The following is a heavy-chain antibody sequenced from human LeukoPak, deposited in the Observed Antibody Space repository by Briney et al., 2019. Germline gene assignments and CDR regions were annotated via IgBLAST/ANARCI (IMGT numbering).Heavy chain of an antibody. Sequence: SVKVSCKASGGTFSSYAISWVRQAPGQGLEWMGGIIPIFGTANYAQKFQGRVTITTDESTSTAYMELSSLRSEDTAVYYCGGSTLNYDFWSGYPRYYYYMDVWGKGTTVTVSS. D-gene: IGHD3-3*01. J-gene: IGHJ6*03. CDR3: GGSTLNYDFWSGYPRYYYYMDV. CDR1: GGTFSSYA. V-gene: IGHV1-69*05. CDR2: IIPIFGTA.